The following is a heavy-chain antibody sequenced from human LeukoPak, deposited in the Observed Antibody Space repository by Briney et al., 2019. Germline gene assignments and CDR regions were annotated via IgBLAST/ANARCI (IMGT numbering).Heavy chain of an antibody. Sequence: SVKVSCKASGGTFSNYKITWVRQAPGQGLEWMGRIIPITGMANYAQKFQGRVTITADKSTSTAYMELSSLRSEDTAVYYCATTDCSGGSCYSGYYYMDVWGKGTTVTVSS. CDR3: ATTDCSGGSCYSGYYYMDV. D-gene: IGHD2-15*01. CDR1: GGTFSNYK. V-gene: IGHV1-69*02. CDR2: IIPITGMA. J-gene: IGHJ6*03.